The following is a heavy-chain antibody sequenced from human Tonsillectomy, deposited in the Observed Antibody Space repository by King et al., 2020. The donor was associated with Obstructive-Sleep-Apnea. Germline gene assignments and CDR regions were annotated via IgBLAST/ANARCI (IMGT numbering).Heavy chain of an antibody. CDR3: ARDRNLLVWFGELFLFDY. CDR2: IYTSGST. D-gene: IGHD3-10*01. V-gene: IGHV4-4*07. J-gene: IGHJ4*02. Sequence: QLQESGPGLVKPSETLSLICTVSGGSVSSYYWSWIRQPAGKGLEWIGSIYTSGSTNYNPSLKSRVTMSVDTSKNQFSLKLSSVTAADTAVYYCARDRNLLVWFGELFLFDYWGQGTLVTVSS. CDR1: GGSVSSYY.